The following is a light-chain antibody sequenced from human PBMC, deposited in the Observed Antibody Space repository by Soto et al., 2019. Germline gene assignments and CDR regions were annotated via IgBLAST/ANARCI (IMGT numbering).Light chain of an antibody. CDR1: QSISSW. CDR3: QQYNYYWT. CDR2: KAS. V-gene: IGKV1-5*03. J-gene: IGKJ1*01. Sequence: DIQMTQSPSTLSASVGDRVTITCRASQSISSWLAWYQQKPGKAPKLLIYKASSLESGVPSRFSGSGSGTEFTLTISSLQPDDFATYYCQQYNYYWTFXQGTKVDIK.